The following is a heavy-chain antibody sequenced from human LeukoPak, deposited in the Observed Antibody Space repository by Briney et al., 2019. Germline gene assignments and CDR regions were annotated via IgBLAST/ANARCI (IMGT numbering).Heavy chain of an antibody. V-gene: IGHV3-23*01. CDR3: ARADIVVVPSNYYGMDV. CDR1: GFTFSSYA. Sequence: PGGSLRLSCAASGFTFSSYAMSWVRQAPGKGLEGVSAISGSGGSTYYADSVKGRFTISRDNSKNTLYLQMNSLRAEDTAVYYCARADIVVVPSNYYGMDVWGQGTTVTVSS. J-gene: IGHJ6*02. CDR2: ISGSGGST. D-gene: IGHD2-2*01.